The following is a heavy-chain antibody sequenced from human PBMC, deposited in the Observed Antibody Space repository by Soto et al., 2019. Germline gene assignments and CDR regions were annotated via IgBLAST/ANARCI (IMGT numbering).Heavy chain of an antibody. CDR1: GGTFSSYA. V-gene: IGHV1-24*01. CDR3: ATGYTIVGAKSSSRVSAPHRYGMDV. J-gene: IGHJ6*02. CDR2: FDPEDGET. Sequence: GASVKVSCKASGGTFSSYAISWVRQAPGQGLEWMGGFDPEDGETIYAQKFQGRVTMTEDTSTDTAYMELSSLRSEDTAVYYCATGYTIVGAKSSSRVSAPHRYGMDVWGQGTTVTVSS. D-gene: IGHD1-26*01.